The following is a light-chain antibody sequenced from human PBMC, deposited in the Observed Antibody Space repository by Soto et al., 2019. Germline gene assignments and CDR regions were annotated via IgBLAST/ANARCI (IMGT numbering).Light chain of an antibody. CDR1: SGHKKYA. V-gene: IGLV4-69*01. CDR2: VNSDGSH. J-gene: IGLJ3*02. Sequence: QPVLTQSPSASASLGASVKLTCTLSSGHKKYAIAWHQQQPQKGPRYLMNVNSDGSHSKGDGIPDRFSGSSSGTERYLIISSLQSEDEADYYCQTWGTGFRVFGGGTKVTVI. CDR3: QTWGTGFRV.